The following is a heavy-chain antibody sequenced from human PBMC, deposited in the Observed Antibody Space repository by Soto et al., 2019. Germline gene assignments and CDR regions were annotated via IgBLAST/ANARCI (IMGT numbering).Heavy chain of an antibody. CDR3: APAVPDCSTTRYYMIDD. D-gene: IGHD2-2*01. CDR2: VNAGNGKT. V-gene: IGHV1-3*01. CDR1: GYTFTTYA. Sequence: ASVKVSGKASGYTFTTYAIHWVRPAPFQRLEWMVCVNAGNGKTKYGQNFRGRVTITRGTSATTACMELIGGRAEDTAVYSCAPAVPDCSTTRYYMIDDWGQGPIVTPSS. J-gene: IGHJ4*02.